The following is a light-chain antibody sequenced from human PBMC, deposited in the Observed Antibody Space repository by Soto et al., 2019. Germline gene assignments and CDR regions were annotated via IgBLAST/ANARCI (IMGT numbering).Light chain of an antibody. J-gene: IGKJ1*01. CDR1: QSVRSK. V-gene: IGKV3-20*01. CDR2: GAS. CDR3: QQYGSSPRA. Sequence: VMAQSPATLSLSPGETATLSCSASQSVRSKLAWYQQKPGQAPRLLLYGASSRATGIPDRFSGSGSGTEFTLTIDRLEPEDFATYYCQQYGSSPRAFGQGTKVDIK.